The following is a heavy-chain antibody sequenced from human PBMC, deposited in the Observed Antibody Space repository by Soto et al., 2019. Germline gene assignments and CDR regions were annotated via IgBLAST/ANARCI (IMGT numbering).Heavy chain of an antibody. Sequence: QVQLVQSGAEVKKPGSSVKVSCRTSGGNFKNYGFSWVQQAPGQGLEWMGGLIPMFGVANYGQIFQGRLTITADESTSTAYMELSSLKSEDTAVYYCAGEVGGTGLHFWGQGTPVTVSS. CDR2: LIPMFGVA. V-gene: IGHV1-69*12. CDR1: GGNFKNYG. CDR3: AGEVGGTGLHF. D-gene: IGHD3-9*01. J-gene: IGHJ4*02.